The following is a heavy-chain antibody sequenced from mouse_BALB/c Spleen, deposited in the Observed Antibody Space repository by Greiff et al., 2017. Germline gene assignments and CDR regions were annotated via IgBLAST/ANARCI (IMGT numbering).Heavy chain of an antibody. CDR3: ARPYGNYGAWFAY. V-gene: IGHV5-9-4*01. CDR2: ISSGGSYT. D-gene: IGHD2-10*02. CDR1: GFTFSSYA. Sequence: EVKLMESGGGLVKPGGSLKLSCAASGFTFSSYAMSWVRQSPEKRLEWVAEISSGGSYTYYPDTVTGRFTISRDNAKNTLYLEMSSLRSEDTAMYYCARPYGNYGAWFAYWGQGTLVTVSA. J-gene: IGHJ3*01.